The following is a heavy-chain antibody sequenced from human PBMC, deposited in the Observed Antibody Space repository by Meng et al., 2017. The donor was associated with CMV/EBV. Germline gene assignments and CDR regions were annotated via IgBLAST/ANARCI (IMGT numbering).Heavy chain of an antibody. J-gene: IGHJ4*02. Sequence: SGSTLVKPPQTFTLTCTFSGFSLSTSGMCVSWVRQPPGKALEWLALIDWDDDKYYSTSLKTRLTISKDTSKNQVVLTMTNMDPVDTATYYCARISGSFYYFDYWGQGTLVTVSS. CDR1: GFSLSTSGMC. D-gene: IGHD1-26*01. V-gene: IGHV2-70*20. CDR3: ARISGSFYYFDY. CDR2: IDWDDDK.